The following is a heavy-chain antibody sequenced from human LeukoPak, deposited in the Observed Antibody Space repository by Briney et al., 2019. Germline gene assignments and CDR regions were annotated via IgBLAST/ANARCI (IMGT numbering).Heavy chain of an antibody. CDR2: VNAGNGNT. CDR3: ARVFSGYSSSKPFDY. J-gene: IGHJ4*02. CDR1: GYTFTNYA. Sequence: WASVTVSCKASGYTFTNYAMHWVRQAPGQGLEWMGWVNAGNGNTKYSQKFQGRVTITADESTSTAYMELSSLRSEDTAVYYCARVFSGYSSSKPFDYWGQGTLVTVSS. V-gene: IGHV1-3*01. D-gene: IGHD6-6*01.